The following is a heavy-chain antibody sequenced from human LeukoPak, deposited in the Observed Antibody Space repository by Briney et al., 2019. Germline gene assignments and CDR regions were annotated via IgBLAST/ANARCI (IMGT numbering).Heavy chain of an antibody. CDR1: GYTFTSYG. D-gene: IGHD3-9*01. CDR3: ARGWSRLVIQSSYWFDP. CDR2: ISAYNGNT. J-gene: IGHJ5*02. Sequence: GASVKVSCKASGYTFTSYGISWVRQAPGQGLEWMGWISAYNGNTNYAQKLQGRVTMTTDTSTSTAYMELRSLRSDDTAVYYCARGWSRLVIQSSYWFDPWGQGTLVTVSS. V-gene: IGHV1-18*01.